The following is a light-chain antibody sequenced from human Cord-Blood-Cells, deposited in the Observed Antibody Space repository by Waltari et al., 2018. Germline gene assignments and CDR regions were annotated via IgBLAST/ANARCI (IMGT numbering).Light chain of an antibody. CDR2: EVS. CDR1: SSDVGSYNR. V-gene: IGLV2-18*02. Sequence: QSALTQPPSVSGSPGQSVTISCTGTSSDVGSYNRVSWYQQPPGTAPKLMIYEVSNRPSGVTDRFSGSKSGNTASLTISGLQAEDEADYYCSSYTSSSTFVFGGGTKLTVL. J-gene: IGLJ2*01. CDR3: SSYTSSSTFV.